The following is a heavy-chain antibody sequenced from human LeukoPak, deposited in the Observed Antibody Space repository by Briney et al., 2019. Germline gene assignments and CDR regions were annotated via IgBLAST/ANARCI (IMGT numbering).Heavy chain of an antibody. CDR3: ARSSDYGDYD. Sequence: SETLSLTCTVSGGSVSSGGYYWTWIRQHPGKGLEWLGYTYYSGRTYYNPSLKSRITISLDTSENRFSLNLTSVSAADTAFYYCARSSDYGDYDWGQGTLVTVSS. CDR1: GGSVSSGGYY. D-gene: IGHD4-17*01. CDR2: TYYSGRT. V-gene: IGHV4-31*03. J-gene: IGHJ4*02.